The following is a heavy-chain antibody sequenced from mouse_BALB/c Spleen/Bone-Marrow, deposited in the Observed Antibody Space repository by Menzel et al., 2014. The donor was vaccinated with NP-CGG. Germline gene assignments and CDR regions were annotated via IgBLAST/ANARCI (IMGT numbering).Heavy chain of an antibody. D-gene: IGHD2-3*01. V-gene: IGHV1-53*01. Sequence: VQLQQSGAELVKLGASVKLSCKASGYTFTSYYLYWVKQRPGQGLEWIGEINPSNGDTNFNEKFKSKASLTVDISSNTTYMQLSSLTSEDSAVYYCTRYDGYFTLFAYWGQGTLVTVSA. CDR1: GYTFTSYY. CDR2: INPSNGDT. CDR3: TRYDGYFTLFAY. J-gene: IGHJ3*01.